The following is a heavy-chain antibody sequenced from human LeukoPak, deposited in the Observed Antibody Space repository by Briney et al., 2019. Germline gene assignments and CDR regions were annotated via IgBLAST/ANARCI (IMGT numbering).Heavy chain of an antibody. CDR2: MNPNSGNT. D-gene: IGHD3-9*01. Sequence: ASVKVSCKASGYTLTSYDINWVRQATGQGLEWMGWMNPNSGNTGYAQKFQGRVTMTRNTSISAAYMELSSLRSEDTAVYYCARELRYFDPFDYWGQGTLVTVSS. CDR3: ARELRYFDPFDY. J-gene: IGHJ4*02. CDR1: GYTLTSYD. V-gene: IGHV1-8*01.